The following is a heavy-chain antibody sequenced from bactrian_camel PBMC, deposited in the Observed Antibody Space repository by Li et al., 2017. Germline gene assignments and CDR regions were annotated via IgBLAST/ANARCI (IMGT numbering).Heavy chain of an antibody. CDR2: INSGGDTT. CDR3: AVRYGLGAKRGVITT. V-gene: IGHV3S40*01. CDR1: GFTFSAQF. Sequence: DVQLVESGGDLVQPGGSLRLSCTTSGFTFSAQFMSWVRQAPGKGLEWVSGINSGGDTTYYADSDSVKGRFTISRDNAKNTAYLQMNSLKEGDTALYYCAVRYGLGAKRGVITTGARGPRSPSP. D-gene: IGHD3*01. J-gene: IGHJ4*01.